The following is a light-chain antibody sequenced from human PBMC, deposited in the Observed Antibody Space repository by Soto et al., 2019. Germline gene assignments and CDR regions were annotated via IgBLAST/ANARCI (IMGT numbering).Light chain of an antibody. CDR3: QVWDSSSDLRGV. V-gene: IGLV3-21*04. CDR1: NIGSKS. Sequence: SYELTQPPSVSVAPGKTARITCGGNNIGSKSVHWYQQKPGQAPVLVIYYDNDRPSGIPERFSGSNSGNTATLTISRVEAGDEADYYCQVWDSSSDLRGVFGGGTKVTVL. CDR2: YDN. J-gene: IGLJ2*01.